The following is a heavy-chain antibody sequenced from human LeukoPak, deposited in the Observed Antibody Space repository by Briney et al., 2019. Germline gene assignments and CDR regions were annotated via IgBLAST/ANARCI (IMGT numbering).Heavy chain of an antibody. CDR2: ISSSGSTI. Sequence: GGSLRLSCAASGFTFSSYALNWVRQAPGKGLEWVSYISSSGSTIYYADSVKGRFTISRDNSKNTLYLQMNSLRVEDTAVYYCARDFDSLKGFDYWGQGNLVTVSS. CDR1: GFTFSSYA. J-gene: IGHJ4*02. D-gene: IGHD3-9*01. V-gene: IGHV3-48*01. CDR3: ARDFDSLKGFDY.